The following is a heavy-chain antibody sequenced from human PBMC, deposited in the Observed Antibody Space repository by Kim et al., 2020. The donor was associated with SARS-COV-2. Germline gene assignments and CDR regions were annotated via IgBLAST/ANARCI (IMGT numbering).Heavy chain of an antibody. CDR1: GYTFTELS. CDR2: FNPEDGET. V-gene: IGHV1-24*01. D-gene: IGHD6-13*01. CDR3: ATGYSSSWYIY. Sequence: ASVKVSCKASGYTFTELSMHWVRQAPGKGLEWMGGFNPEDGETIYAQKFQGRVTMTEDTSTDTAYMELSSLRSEDTAVYYCATGYSSSWYIYWGQGTLVTVSS. J-gene: IGHJ4*02.